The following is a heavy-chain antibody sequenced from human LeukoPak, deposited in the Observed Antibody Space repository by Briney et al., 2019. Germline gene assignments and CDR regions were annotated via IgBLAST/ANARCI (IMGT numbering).Heavy chain of an antibody. CDR2: ISGSGGNS. J-gene: IGHJ4*02. V-gene: IGHV3-23*01. CDR1: GFSFDTYA. Sequence: GGSLRLACTASGFSFDTYAMNWVRQVPGKGLEWVSGISGSGGNSYYADSVKGRLTISRDNSKNTLYPQMHSLRAEDTAIYYCAKERQGGNSYGDEAFYFDYWGQGTLVTVSS. D-gene: IGHD4-23*01. CDR3: AKERQGGNSYGDEAFYFDY.